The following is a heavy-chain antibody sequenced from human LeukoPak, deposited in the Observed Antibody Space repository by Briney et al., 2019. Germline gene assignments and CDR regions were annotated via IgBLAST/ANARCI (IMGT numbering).Heavy chain of an antibody. Sequence: ASVKLSCKASGGTFSSYAISWVRQAPGQGLEWMGGIIPIFGTANYAQKFQGRVTITADKSTSTDYMELSSLRSEDTAVYYCARGDFWSGLLGYWGQGTLVTVSS. CDR2: IIPIFGTA. CDR3: ARGDFWSGLLGY. J-gene: IGHJ4*02. V-gene: IGHV1-69*06. D-gene: IGHD3-3*01. CDR1: GGTFSSYA.